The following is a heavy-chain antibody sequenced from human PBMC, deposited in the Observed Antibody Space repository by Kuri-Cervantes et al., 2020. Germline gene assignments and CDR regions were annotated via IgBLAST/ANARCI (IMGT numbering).Heavy chain of an antibody. V-gene: IGHV4-34*01. Sequence: GSLRLSCAVYGGSFSGYYWSWIRQPPGKGLEWIGEINHSGSTNYNPSLKSRVTISVDTSKNQFSLKLSSVTAADTAVYYCARGRIRGGYYGDYVISRAFDIWGQGTMVTVSS. D-gene: IGHD4-17*01. CDR1: GGSFSGYY. CDR2: INHSGST. CDR3: ARGRIRGGYYGDYVISRAFDI. J-gene: IGHJ3*02.